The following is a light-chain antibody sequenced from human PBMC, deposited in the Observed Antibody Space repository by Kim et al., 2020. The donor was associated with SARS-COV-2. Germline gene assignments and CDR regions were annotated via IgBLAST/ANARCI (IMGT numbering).Light chain of an antibody. J-gene: IGLJ1*01. V-gene: IGLV3-19*01. Sequence: VALAPTRGTTRQGDGLRSYSESWYQQQPAQAPVLVIYGKNNRPSGIPDRFSGSSSGNTASLTITGAQAEDEADYYCNSRDSSGNYVFGTGTKVTVL. CDR2: GKN. CDR3: NSRDSSGNYV. CDR1: GLRSYS.